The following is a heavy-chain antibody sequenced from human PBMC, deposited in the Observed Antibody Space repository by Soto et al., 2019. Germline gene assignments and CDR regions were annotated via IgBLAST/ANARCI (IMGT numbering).Heavy chain of an antibody. J-gene: IGHJ4*02. D-gene: IGHD2-8*02. CDR1: GYSFSNFW. V-gene: IGHV5-51*01. CDR3: ASSVLVTSTMNYFDL. CDR2: IYPDDSDT. Sequence: GASLKITCQASGYSFSNFWIAWVRQMPGEGLEWLGIIYPDDSDTRYSPSFLGQVTISADKAIKTTYLQWSSLKASDTAIYFCASSVLVTSTMNYFDLWGQGTLVTV.